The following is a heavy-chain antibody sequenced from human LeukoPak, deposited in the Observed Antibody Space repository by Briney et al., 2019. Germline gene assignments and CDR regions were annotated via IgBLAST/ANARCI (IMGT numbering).Heavy chain of an antibody. Sequence: SVKVSCKASGYTFTGYTINWVRQAPGQGLEWMGWINTNTGNPTYAQGFTGRFVFSLDTPVSTAYLQISSLKAEDTAVYYCARERSPIFGVVRRHNNWFDPWGQGTLVTVSS. CDR1: GYTFTGYT. V-gene: IGHV7-4-1*02. CDR3: ARERSPIFGVVRRHNNWFDP. CDR2: INTNTGNP. J-gene: IGHJ5*02. D-gene: IGHD3-3*01.